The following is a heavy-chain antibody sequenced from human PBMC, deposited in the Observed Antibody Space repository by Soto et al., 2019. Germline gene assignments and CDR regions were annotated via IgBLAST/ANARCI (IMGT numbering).Heavy chain of an antibody. J-gene: IGHJ4*02. CDR3: ASSMVRGVIASLYFDY. CDR1: GGSISSYY. CDR2: IYYSGST. V-gene: IGHV4-59*01. Sequence: PSETLSLTCTFSGGSISSYYWSWIRQPPGKGLEWIGYIYYSGSTNYNPSLKSRVTISVDTSKNQFSLKLSSVTAADTAVYYCASSMVRGVIASLYFDYWGQGTLVTVSS. D-gene: IGHD3-10*01.